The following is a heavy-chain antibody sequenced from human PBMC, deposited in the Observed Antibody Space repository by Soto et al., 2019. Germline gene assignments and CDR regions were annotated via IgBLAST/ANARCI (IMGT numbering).Heavy chain of an antibody. CDR2: INHSGST. CDR3: ARGRAGRYWSCGSCHEYFQH. V-gene: IGHV4-34*01. J-gene: IGHJ1*01. Sequence: QVQLQQWGAGLLKPSETLSLTCAVYGGSFSGYYWSWIRQPPGKGLEWIGGINHSGSTNYNPSLNSRVTKSVDTTKNQFSLKLSSVTDADTAVYYCARGRAGRYWSCGSCHEYFQHWGQGTLVTVSS. D-gene: IGHD2-15*01. CDR1: GGSFSGYY.